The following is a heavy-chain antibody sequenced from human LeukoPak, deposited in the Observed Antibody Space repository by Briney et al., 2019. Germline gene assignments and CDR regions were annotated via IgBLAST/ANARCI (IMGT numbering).Heavy chain of an antibody. Sequence: PGGSLRLSCAASGFTFSSYSMNWVRQAPGKGLECVSAIGGSGANTYYADSVKGRFTISRDNSKNTLYLQMNSLRAEDTAVYHCAKAKGLLFFDYWGQGTLVTVSS. CDR3: AKAKGLLFFDY. J-gene: IGHJ4*02. CDR2: IGGSGANT. D-gene: IGHD2-21*02. CDR1: GFTFSSYS. V-gene: IGHV3-23*01.